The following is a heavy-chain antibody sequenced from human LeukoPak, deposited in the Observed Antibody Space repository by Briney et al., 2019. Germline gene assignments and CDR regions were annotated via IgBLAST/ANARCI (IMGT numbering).Heavy chain of an antibody. V-gene: IGHV3-30*02. D-gene: IGHD2-15*01. CDR3: ARGAPPKYCSGGSCYSVDY. Sequence: PGGSLRLSCAASGFTFSSYGMHWVRQAPGKGLEWVAFIRYDGSNKYYADSVKGRFTISRDNSKNTLYLQMNSLRAEDTAVYYCARGAPPKYCSGGSCYSVDYWGQGTLVTVSS. J-gene: IGHJ4*02. CDR1: GFTFSSYG. CDR2: IRYDGSNK.